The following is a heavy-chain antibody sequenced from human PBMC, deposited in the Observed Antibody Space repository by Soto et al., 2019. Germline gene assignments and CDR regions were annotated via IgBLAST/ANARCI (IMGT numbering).Heavy chain of an antibody. CDR1: GGSISSGGYS. CDR3: ARVRDSSGYLDY. V-gene: IGHV4-30-2*01. CDR2: IYHSGST. D-gene: IGHD3-22*01. J-gene: IGHJ4*02. Sequence: SETLSLTCAVSGGSISSGGYSWSWIRQPPGKGLEWIGYIYHSGSTYYNPSLKSRVTISVDRSKNQFSLKLSSVTAADTAVYYCARVRDSSGYLDYWGQGTLVTVYS.